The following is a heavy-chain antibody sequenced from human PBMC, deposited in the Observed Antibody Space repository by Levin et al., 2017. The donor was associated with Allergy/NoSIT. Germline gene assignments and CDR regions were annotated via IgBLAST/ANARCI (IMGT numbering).Heavy chain of an antibody. CDR1: GFTFSSYA. J-gene: IGHJ2*01. CDR2: ISGSGGST. Sequence: GESLKISCAASGFTFSSYAMSWVRQAPGKGLEWVSAISGSGGSTYYADSVKGRFTISRDNSKNTLYLQMNSLRAEDTAVYYCARNPQYYDFWSGYPTSHWYFDLWGRGTLVTVSS. CDR3: ARNPQYYDFWSGYPTSHWYFDL. V-gene: IGHV3-23*01. D-gene: IGHD3-3*01.